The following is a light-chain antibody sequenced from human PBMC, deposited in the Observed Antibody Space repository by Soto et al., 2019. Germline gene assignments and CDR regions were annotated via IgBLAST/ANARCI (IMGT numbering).Light chain of an antibody. J-gene: IGKJ3*01. Sequence: DIQMTQSPSSLSASVGDRVTITCRASQSISSYLNWYQQKPGKAPKLLIYAASSLQSGVPSRFSGSGSGTDFTLTISSQQPEDFATYYCQQSYSTRFTFGPGTKVDIK. CDR2: AAS. CDR1: QSISSY. CDR3: QQSYSTRFT. V-gene: IGKV1-39*01.